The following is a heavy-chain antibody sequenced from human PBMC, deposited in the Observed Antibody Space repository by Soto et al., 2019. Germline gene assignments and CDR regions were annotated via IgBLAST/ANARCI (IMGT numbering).Heavy chain of an antibody. D-gene: IGHD3-16*01. V-gene: IGHV3-64D*08. CDR3: VRDRWGVES. CDR1: GFTISSYA. J-gene: IGHJ4*02. Sequence: EVQLVESGGGLVQPGGSLRLSCSASGFTISSYAMPWVRQAPGKGLESVLVTYSKGGSTHYADSVRGRFTISTDNDKNHLNLQIGSLRAEDTAAYYSVRDRWGVESSGQGTLVNVSS. CDR2: TYSKGGST.